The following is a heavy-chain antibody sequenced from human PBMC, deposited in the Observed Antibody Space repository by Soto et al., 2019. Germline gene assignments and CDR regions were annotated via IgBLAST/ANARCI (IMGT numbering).Heavy chain of an antibody. D-gene: IGHD3-10*01. Sequence: GESLKISCKGSGYSFTSYWIGWVRQMPGKGLEWMGIIYPGDSDTRYSPSFQGQVTISADKSISTAYLQWSSLKASDTAMYYCARQVPGGSGTPYYFDYRGQGTLVTVSS. J-gene: IGHJ4*02. V-gene: IGHV5-51*01. CDR1: GYSFTSYW. CDR3: ARQVPGGSGTPYYFDY. CDR2: IYPGDSDT.